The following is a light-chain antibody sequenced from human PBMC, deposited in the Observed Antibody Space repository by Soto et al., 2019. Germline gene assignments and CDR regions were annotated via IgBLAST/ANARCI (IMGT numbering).Light chain of an antibody. CDR3: IHTLQTPLT. Sequence: VKSQIRLSLPVTSAQPASISCRSSQSLLHSNGYNYLDWYLQKPGQSPQLMIYLASNRASGVPDRFSGSGSGTDFTLKISRVEAEDSGVYSCIHTLQTPLTLGGGTKVDIK. V-gene: IGKV2-28*01. CDR2: LAS. CDR1: QSLLHSNGYNY. J-gene: IGKJ4*01.